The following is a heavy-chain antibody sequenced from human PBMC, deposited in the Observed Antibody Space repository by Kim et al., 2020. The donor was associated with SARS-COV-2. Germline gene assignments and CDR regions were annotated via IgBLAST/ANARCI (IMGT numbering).Heavy chain of an antibody. D-gene: IGHD5-18*01. CDR3: ARGVDTALVSGGYNWFDP. CDR1: GFTFSSYS. V-gene: IGHV3-21*01. Sequence: GGSLRLSCSASGFTFSSYSMNWVRQAPGKGLEWVSCISSSGSSIYYADSVEGRFTISRDNAKNSLYLQMISLTAEDTAVYYCARGVDTALVSGGYNWFDPWGQGTLVTVSS. J-gene: IGHJ5*02. CDR2: ISSSGSSI.